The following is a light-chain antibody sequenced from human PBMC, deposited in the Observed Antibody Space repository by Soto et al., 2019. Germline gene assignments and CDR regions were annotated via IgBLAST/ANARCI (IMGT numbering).Light chain of an antibody. Sequence: QAVVTQPPSASGTPGQRVTISCSGSSSNIGSKTVNWYQQLPGTAPKLLIYSNNQRPSGVPDRFSGSKSGTSASLGISGLQSEDEADYYCAAWDDSLNGVVFGGGTKLTVL. CDR3: AAWDDSLNGVV. CDR1: SSNIGSKT. V-gene: IGLV1-44*01. J-gene: IGLJ2*01. CDR2: SNN.